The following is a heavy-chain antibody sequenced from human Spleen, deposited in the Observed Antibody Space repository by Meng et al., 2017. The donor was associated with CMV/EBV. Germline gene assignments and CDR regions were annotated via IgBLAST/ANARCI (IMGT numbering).Heavy chain of an antibody. CDR1: GFTVSSDY. J-gene: IGHJ6*02. V-gene: IGHV3-30-3*01. Sequence: GGSLRLSCAASGFTVSSDYMSWVRQAPGKGLEWVAVISFDGSNKNYADSVKGRFTISRDNAKNSLYLQMNSLRAEDTAVYYCARETAGDYDFWSGSEVYGMDVWGQGTTVTVSS. CDR2: ISFDGSNK. D-gene: IGHD3-3*01. CDR3: ARETAGDYDFWSGSEVYGMDV.